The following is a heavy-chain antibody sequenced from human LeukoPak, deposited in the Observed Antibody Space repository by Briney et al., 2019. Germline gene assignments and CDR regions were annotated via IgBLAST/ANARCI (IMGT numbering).Heavy chain of an antibody. CDR3: ATDLHRYSSNFDY. V-gene: IGHV1-24*01. CDR2: FDPEDGET. Sequence: ASVKVSCKVSGYTLTELSMHWVRQAPGKGLEWMGGFDPEDGETIYAQKFQGRVTMTEDISTDTAYMELSSLRSEDTAVYYCATDLHRYSSNFDYWGQGTLVTVSS. D-gene: IGHD5-18*01. J-gene: IGHJ4*02. CDR1: GYTLTELS.